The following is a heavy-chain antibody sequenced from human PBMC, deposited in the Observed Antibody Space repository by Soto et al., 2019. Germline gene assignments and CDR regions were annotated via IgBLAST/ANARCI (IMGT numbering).Heavy chain of an antibody. Sequence: PGGSLRLSCAASGFTFSDYYMSWIRQAPGKGLEWVSYISSSSSTIYYADSVKGRFTISRDNAKNSLYLQMNSLRAEDTAVYYCAREEDSSGWYVGGMDVWGQGTTVTVSS. V-gene: IGHV3-11*04. J-gene: IGHJ6*02. D-gene: IGHD6-19*01. CDR1: GFTFSDYY. CDR2: ISSSSSTI. CDR3: AREEDSSGWYVGGMDV.